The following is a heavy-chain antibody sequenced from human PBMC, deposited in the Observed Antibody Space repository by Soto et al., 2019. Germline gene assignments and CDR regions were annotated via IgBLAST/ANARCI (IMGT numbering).Heavy chain of an antibody. CDR1: GFTFSSYW. D-gene: IGHD6-13*01. CDR2: IKQDGSEK. V-gene: IGHV3-7*03. Sequence: GGSLRLSCAASGFTFSSYWMSWVRQAPGKGLEWVANIKQDGSEKYYVDSVKGRFTISRDNAKNSLYLQMNSLRAEDTAVYYCARVGIAAAGTPYYYYYYGMDVWGQGTTVTVSS. CDR3: ARVGIAAAGTPYYYYYYGMDV. J-gene: IGHJ6*02.